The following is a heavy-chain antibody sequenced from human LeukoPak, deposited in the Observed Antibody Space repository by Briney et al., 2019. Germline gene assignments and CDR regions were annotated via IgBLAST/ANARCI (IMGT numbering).Heavy chain of an antibody. Sequence: PGGSLRLSCAASGFTVSSNYMSWVRQAPGKGLEWVSVIYSGGSTYYADSVKGRFTISRDNAKNSLYLQVNSLRAEDTAVYYCARANRYPDYWGQGTLVTVSS. D-gene: IGHD2-15*01. CDR3: ARANRYPDY. CDR2: IYSGGST. J-gene: IGHJ4*02. CDR1: GFTVSSNY. V-gene: IGHV3-53*01.